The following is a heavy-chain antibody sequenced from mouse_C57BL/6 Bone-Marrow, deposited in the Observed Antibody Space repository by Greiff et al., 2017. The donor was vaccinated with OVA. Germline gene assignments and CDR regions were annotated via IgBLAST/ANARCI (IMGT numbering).Heavy chain of an antibody. D-gene: IGHD2-4*01. CDR1: GYSITSGYY. V-gene: IGHV3-6*01. CDR3: AREDDYPFAY. Sequence: DVQLQESGPGLVKPSQSLSLTCSVTGYSITSGYYWNWIRQFPGNKLEWMGYISYDGSNNYNPSLKNRISITRDTSKNRFFLKLNSVTTEDTATYYCAREDDYPFAYWGQGTLVTVSA. CDR2: ISYDGSN. J-gene: IGHJ3*01.